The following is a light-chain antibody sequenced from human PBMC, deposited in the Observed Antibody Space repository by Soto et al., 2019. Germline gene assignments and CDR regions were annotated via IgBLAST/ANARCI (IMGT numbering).Light chain of an antibody. CDR3: QQIYSTPPYT. CDR2: AAY. J-gene: IGKJ2*01. Sequence: DIQMTQSPSSLSTSVGDRVTITCRASQYINNYLNWYQQKPGEAPKLLIFAAYNLQSGVPSRFSGSGSGTDFTLTISRLQPEDFATYYCQQIYSTPPYTFGQGTKLDMK. V-gene: IGKV1-39*01. CDR1: QYINNY.